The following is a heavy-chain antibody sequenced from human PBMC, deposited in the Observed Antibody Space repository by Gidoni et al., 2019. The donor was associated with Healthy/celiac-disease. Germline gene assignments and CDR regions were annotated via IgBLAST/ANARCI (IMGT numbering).Heavy chain of an antibody. CDR1: GFTFSSYA. Sequence: QVQLVESGGGVVQPGRSLRLACAASGFTFSSYAMHWVRQATGKGLEWVAVISYDGSNKYYADSVKGRFTISRDNSKNTLYLQMNSLRAEDTAVYYCARDLRTPLPVYWGQGTLITVSS. CDR3: ARDLRTPLPVY. J-gene: IGHJ4*02. CDR2: ISYDGSNK. V-gene: IGHV3-30-3*01.